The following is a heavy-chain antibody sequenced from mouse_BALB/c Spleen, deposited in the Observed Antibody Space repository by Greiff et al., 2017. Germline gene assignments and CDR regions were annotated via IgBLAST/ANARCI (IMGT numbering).Heavy chain of an antibody. D-gene: IGHD4-1*01. CDR3: ARELGSHAMDY. Sequence: EVQGVESGGGLVKPGGSLKLSCAASGFTFSDYYMYWVRQTPEKRLEWVATISDGGSYTYYPDSVKGRFTISRDNAKNNLYLQMSSLKSEDTAMYYCARELGSHAMDYWGQGTSVTVSS. V-gene: IGHV5-4*02. CDR2: ISDGGSYT. CDR1: GFTFSDYY. J-gene: IGHJ4*01.